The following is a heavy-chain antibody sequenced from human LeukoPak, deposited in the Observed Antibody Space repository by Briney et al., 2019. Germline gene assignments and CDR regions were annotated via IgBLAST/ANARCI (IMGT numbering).Heavy chain of an antibody. CDR1: GFTFDDYA. CDR2: ISYDGSNK. V-gene: IGHV3-30*18. CDR3: ANLRY. Sequence: GRSLRLSCAASGFTFDDYAMHWVRQAPGKGLEWVAVISYDGSNKYYADSVKGRFTISRDNSKNTLYLQMNSLRAEDTAVYYCANLRYWGQGTLVTVSS. J-gene: IGHJ4*02.